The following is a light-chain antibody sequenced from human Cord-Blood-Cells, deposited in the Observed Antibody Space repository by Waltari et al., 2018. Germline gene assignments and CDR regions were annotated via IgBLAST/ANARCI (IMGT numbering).Light chain of an antibody. CDR1: SSNIGRNS. CDR3: AAWYDSLSVWV. J-gene: IGLJ3*02. CDR2: RKK. V-gene: IGLV1-47*01. Sequence: QSVLTQPPSASGTPGQRVTIPCSGSSSNIGRNSVYWYQQLPGTAPKLLIYRKKQRPSWVPDRFSGSKSGTSAALAIGGLRYEDEADYYCAAWYDSLSVWVFGRGTKLTVL.